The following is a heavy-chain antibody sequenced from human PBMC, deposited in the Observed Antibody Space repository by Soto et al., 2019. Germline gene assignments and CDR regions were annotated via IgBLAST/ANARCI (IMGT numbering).Heavy chain of an antibody. CDR3: AIHGVNGLGSAAMEYYYYGMDV. D-gene: IGHD2-2*01. J-gene: IGHJ6*02. Sequence: SETLSLTCAVSGGSISSSNWWSWVRQPPGKGLEWIGEIYHSGSTNYNPSLKSRVTISVDKSKNQFSLKLSSVTAADAAVYYCAIHGVNGLGSAAMEYYYYGMDVWGQGTMVTVSS. V-gene: IGHV4-4*02. CDR2: IYHSGST. CDR1: GGSISSSNW.